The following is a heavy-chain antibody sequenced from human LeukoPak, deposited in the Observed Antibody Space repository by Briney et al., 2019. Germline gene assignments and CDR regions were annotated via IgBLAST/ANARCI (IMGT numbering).Heavy chain of an antibody. Sequence: ASLKVSCKASGGTFSSYAISWVRQAPGQGLECMGWISAYNGNTNYAQKLQGRVTMTTDTSTSTAYMELRSLRSGDTAVYYCARDKASSSWYGYYYYYYMDVWGKGTTVTVSS. V-gene: IGHV1-18*01. CDR2: ISAYNGNT. CDR3: ARDKASSSWYGYYYYYYMDV. CDR1: GGTFSSYA. J-gene: IGHJ6*03. D-gene: IGHD6-13*01.